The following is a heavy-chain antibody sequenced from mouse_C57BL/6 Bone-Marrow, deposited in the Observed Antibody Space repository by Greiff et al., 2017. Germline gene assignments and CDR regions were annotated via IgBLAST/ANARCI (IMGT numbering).Heavy chain of an antibody. CDR1: GYTFTSYW. Sequence: VQLQQPGAELVKPGASVKLSCKASGYTFTSYWMQWVKQRPGQGLEWIGEIDPSDSYTNYNQKFKGKATLTVDTSSSTAYMQLSSLTTEDSAVYYCAREEGNYYGSRLDWYFDVWGTGTTVTVSS. CDR2: IDPSDSYT. D-gene: IGHD1-1*01. CDR3: AREEGNYYGSRLDWYFDV. V-gene: IGHV1-50*01. J-gene: IGHJ1*03.